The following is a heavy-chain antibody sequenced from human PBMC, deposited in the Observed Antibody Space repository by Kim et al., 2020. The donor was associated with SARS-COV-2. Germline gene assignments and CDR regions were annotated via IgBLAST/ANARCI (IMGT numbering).Heavy chain of an antibody. V-gene: IGHV3-33*06. CDR3: AKDYYDILTGYCFDY. CDR2: IWYDGSNK. CDR1: GFTFSSYG. Sequence: GGSLRLSCAASGFTFSSYGMHWVRQAPGKGLEWVAVIWYDGSNKYYADSVKGRFTISRDNSKNTLYLQMNSLRAEDTAVYYFAKDYYDILTGYCFDYWGQGTLVTVSS. J-gene: IGHJ4*02. D-gene: IGHD3-9*01.